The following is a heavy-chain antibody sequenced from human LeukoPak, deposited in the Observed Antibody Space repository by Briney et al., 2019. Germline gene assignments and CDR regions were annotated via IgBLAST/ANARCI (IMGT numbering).Heavy chain of an antibody. D-gene: IGHD2-2*01. CDR3: AAWRRRIEYPFDY. CDR2: IYHSGST. J-gene: IGHJ4*02. V-gene: IGHV4-38-2*02. Sequence: SETLSLTCTVSGYSISSGYYWGWIRQPPGKGLEWIGSIYHSGSTYYNPSLKSRVTISVDTSKNQSSLKLGSVTAADTAVYYCAAWRRRIEYPFDYWGQGTLVTVSS. CDR1: GYSISSGYY.